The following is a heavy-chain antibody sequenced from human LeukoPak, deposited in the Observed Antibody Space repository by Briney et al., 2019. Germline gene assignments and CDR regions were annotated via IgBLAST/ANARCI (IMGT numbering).Heavy chain of an antibody. D-gene: IGHD3-22*01. CDR3: ATVGSGYYDSSGHFDY. CDR2: FDPEDGET. CDR1: GYSFTGYY. Sequence: EASVKVSCKASGYSFTGYYIHWVRQAPGQGLEWMGGFDPEDGETIYAQKFQGRVTMTEDTSTDTAYMELSSLRSEDTAVYYCATVGSGYYDSSGHFDYWGQGTLVTVSS. V-gene: IGHV1-24*01. J-gene: IGHJ4*02.